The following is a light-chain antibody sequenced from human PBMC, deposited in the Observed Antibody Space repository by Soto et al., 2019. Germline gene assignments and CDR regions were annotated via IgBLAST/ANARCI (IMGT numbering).Light chain of an antibody. CDR2: VAS. Sequence: EIVMTQSPATLSVSPGERVTLSCRASQSVTNNLAWYQQKPGQAPRLLIYVASTRAPGIPARFSGSGSGTEFTLTISSLQSEDFAVYYCQQYNNWPITFGGG. V-gene: IGKV3-15*01. J-gene: IGKJ4*01. CDR3: QQYNNWPIT. CDR1: QSVTNN.